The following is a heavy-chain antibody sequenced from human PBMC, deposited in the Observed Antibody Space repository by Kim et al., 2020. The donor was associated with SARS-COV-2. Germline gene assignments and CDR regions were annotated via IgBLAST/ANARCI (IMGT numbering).Heavy chain of an antibody. J-gene: IGHJ5*02. CDR1: GGSFSGYY. CDR3: ARVGPRPSPPGGSESNPNWFDP. Sequence: SETLSLTCAVYGGSFSGYYWSWIRQPPGKGLEWIGEINHSGSTNYNPSLKSRVTISVDTSKNQFSLKLSSVTAADTAVYYWARVGPRPSPPGGSESNPNWFDPWGQGTLVTVSS. CDR2: INHSGST. V-gene: IGHV4-34*01. D-gene: IGHD3-10*01.